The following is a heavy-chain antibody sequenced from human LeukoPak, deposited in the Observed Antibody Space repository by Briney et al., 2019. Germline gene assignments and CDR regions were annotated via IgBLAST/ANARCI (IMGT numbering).Heavy chain of an antibody. CDR1: GFTFSDYA. V-gene: IGHV3-23*01. Sequence: PGGSLRLSCVVSGFTFSDYAMSWVRQAPEKGLDWVSVISGSAHKIRYADSVKGRFAISRDTSKNTVYLQMNNLRAEDTAVYYCASRHCSGSDCYFAGADPFDHWGQGTLVTVSS. D-gene: IGHD2-21*01. CDR2: ISGSAHKI. CDR3: ASRHCSGSDCYFAGADPFDH. J-gene: IGHJ4*02.